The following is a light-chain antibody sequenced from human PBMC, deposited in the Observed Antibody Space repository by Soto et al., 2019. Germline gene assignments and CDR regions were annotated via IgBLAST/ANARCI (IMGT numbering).Light chain of an antibody. CDR3: QQYKSYSRT. Sequence: DIPMTQSPSTLSASVGDRVTITCRASESISSWLAWYQQNPGKAPKLLIYKASNLESGVPSRFSGSGSGTEFTLTISSLQPDDFAAYYCQQYKSYSRTFGQGTKVEIK. J-gene: IGKJ1*01. V-gene: IGKV1-5*03. CDR2: KAS. CDR1: ESISSW.